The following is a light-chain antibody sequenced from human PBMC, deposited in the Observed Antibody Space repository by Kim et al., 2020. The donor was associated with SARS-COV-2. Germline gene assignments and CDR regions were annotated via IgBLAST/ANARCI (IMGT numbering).Light chain of an antibody. J-gene: IGLJ2*01. CDR2: YDS. CDR1: NIGSKS. V-gene: IGLV3-21*04. CDR3: QVWDSSSV. Sequence: VSVAPGKTARITCGGNNIGSKSVPWYQQKPGQAPVLVIYYDSDRPSGIPERFSGSNSGNTATLTISRVEAGDEADYYCQVWDSSSVFGGGTKLTVL.